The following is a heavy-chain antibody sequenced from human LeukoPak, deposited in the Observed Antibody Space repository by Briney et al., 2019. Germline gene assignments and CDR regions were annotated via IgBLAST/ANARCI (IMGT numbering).Heavy chain of an antibody. D-gene: IGHD2-8*01. CDR1: GGSISPFY. CDR2: VHYSGRS. Sequence: SETLSLTCSVSGGSISPFYWSWIRQPPGKGLEWMGYVHYSGRSDSNPSLKSRVSISVDASKNQFSLRLTSVTAADAAVYYCARYHCPNGYCQYFDYWGRGTLVTVSS. V-gene: IGHV4-59*08. CDR3: ARYHCPNGYCQYFDY. J-gene: IGHJ4*02.